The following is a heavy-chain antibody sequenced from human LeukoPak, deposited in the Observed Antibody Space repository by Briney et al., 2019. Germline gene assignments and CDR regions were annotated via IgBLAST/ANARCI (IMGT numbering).Heavy chain of an antibody. CDR2: IYSSGTT. CDR3: ARHNMDLSDFDF. V-gene: IGHV4-39*01. CDR1: GDSISSSNYY. J-gene: IGHJ4*02. Sequence: SETLPLTCNVSGDSISSSNYYWAWIRPPPGKGLEWIGNIYSSGTTHFSPSLRSRLTMSADNSKNQLFLKMISVTAADTAVYYCARHNMDLSDFDFWGQGTLVTVSS. D-gene: IGHD3-3*01.